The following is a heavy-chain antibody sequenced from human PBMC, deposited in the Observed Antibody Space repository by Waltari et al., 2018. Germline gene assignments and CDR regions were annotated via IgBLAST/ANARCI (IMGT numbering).Heavy chain of an antibody. CDR1: GASISRGNW. V-gene: IGHV4-4*02. Sequence: QVQLQESGPRLVKPSETLSLTCAVSGASISRGNWWSWVRKSPEKGLEWIGEIFHTGSSIYNPSRERRVTISVDKSNNQFSRNLKSVTAADTAVYYCAKSQADYVDYYGMAVWGQGTTVTVSS. CDR2: IFHTGSS. J-gene: IGHJ6*02. CDR3: AKSQADYVDYYGMAV. D-gene: IGHD4-17*01.